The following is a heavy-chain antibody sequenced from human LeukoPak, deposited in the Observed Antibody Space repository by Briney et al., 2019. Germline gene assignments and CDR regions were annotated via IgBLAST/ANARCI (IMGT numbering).Heavy chain of an antibody. CDR2: IKPDGSDE. J-gene: IGHJ4*02. CDR1: GFRLSDFW. D-gene: IGHD3-3*01. V-gene: IGHV3-7*01. Sequence: PGGSLRLSCAASGFRLSDFWMNWVRQAPGKGLEWVANIKPDGSDEFYVDSVRGRVTISRDNAKNSLYLQMNSLRVEDTAFYYCVRGSIWSADYWGQGTLVTVSP. CDR3: VRGSIWSADY.